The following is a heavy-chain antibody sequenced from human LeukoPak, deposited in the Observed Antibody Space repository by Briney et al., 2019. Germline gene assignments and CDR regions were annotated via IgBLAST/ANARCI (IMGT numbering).Heavy chain of an antibody. Sequence: GGSLRLSCVASGFTFSNYVMSWVRQAPGKGLEWVSVISESGDRTYYADVVKGRFTVSRDIAQNTVSLQMSSLRIDDAGVYFCARAVRPMGMITNFDFWGQGTLVTVSS. CDR1: GFTFSNYV. CDR2: ISESGDRT. V-gene: IGHV3-23*01. J-gene: IGHJ4*02. CDR3: ARAVRPMGMITNFDF. D-gene: IGHD3-16*01.